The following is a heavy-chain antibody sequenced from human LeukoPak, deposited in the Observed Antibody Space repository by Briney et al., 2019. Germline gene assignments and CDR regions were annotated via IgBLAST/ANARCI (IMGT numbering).Heavy chain of an antibody. CDR1: GYTFTGQY. V-gene: IGHV1-2*02. J-gene: IGHJ4*02. D-gene: IGHD4-11*01. CDR3: TREHDYSNYVLAY. Sequence: ASVKVSCKTSGYTFTGQYIHWIRQAPGQGLEWMGWINPEGGATNYAQKFRGRLTMTRDTSISTAFMELNRLNSDDTAVYFCTREHDYSNYVLAYWGQGTQVTVSS. CDR2: INPEGGAT.